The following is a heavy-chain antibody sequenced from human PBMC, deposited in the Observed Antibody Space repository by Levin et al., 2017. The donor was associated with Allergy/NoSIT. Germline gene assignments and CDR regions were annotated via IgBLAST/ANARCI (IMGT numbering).Heavy chain of an antibody. CDR3: AREPAYSGSSTFDD. J-gene: IGHJ4*02. Sequence: SGGSLRLSCVASGFTFRSYRMHWVRQGPGKGLVWVSRIKSDGSSTSYADSVKGRFIISRDNAKNTLYLQMNSLRVEDTAVYYCAREPAYSGSSTFDDWGQGTLVTVSS. V-gene: IGHV3-74*01. CDR2: IKSDGSST. CDR1: GFTFRSYR. D-gene: IGHD1-26*01.